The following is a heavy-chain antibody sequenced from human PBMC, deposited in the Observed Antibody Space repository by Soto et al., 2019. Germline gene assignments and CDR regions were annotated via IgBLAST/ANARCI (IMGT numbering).Heavy chain of an antibody. Sequence: ASVKVSCKASGYTFTGYYMHWVRQAPGQGLEWMGWINPNSGGTNYAQKFQGRVTMTRDTSISTAYMELSRLRSDDTAVYYCARPNYYDSSGYYPALGYWGQGTLVTVS. D-gene: IGHD3-22*01. V-gene: IGHV1-2*02. J-gene: IGHJ4*02. CDR3: ARPNYYDSSGYYPALGY. CDR2: INPNSGGT. CDR1: GYTFTGYY.